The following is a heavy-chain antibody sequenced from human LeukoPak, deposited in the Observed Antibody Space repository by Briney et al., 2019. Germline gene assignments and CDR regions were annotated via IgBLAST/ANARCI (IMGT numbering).Heavy chain of an antibody. V-gene: IGHV3-9*01. Sequence: GRSLRLSCAASGFTFDDYAMHWVRQAPGKGLEWVSGISWNSGSIGYADSVKGRFTISRDNAKNSLYLQMNSLRAEDTALYYCGKGLSPDGSGSSGYWGQGTLVTVSS. J-gene: IGHJ4*02. CDR1: GFTFDDYA. D-gene: IGHD3-10*01. CDR2: ISWNSGSI. CDR3: GKGLSPDGSGSSGY.